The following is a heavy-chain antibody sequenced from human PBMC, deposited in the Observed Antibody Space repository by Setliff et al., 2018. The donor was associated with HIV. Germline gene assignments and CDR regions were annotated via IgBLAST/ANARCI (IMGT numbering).Heavy chain of an antibody. Sequence: SETLSLTCTVFGGSFNNYFWTWIRQSPGKGLEWIGEIDQSGDSNCNPSLKSRVTISVDTSKTQFSLKLSSVIAADTAVYYCTKKGRYYYGSGVTTDYFDDWGQGTPVTVSS. CDR3: TKKGRYYYGSGVTTDYFDD. V-gene: IGHV4-34*01. CDR2: IDQSGDS. D-gene: IGHD3-10*01. J-gene: IGHJ4*02. CDR1: GGSFNNYF.